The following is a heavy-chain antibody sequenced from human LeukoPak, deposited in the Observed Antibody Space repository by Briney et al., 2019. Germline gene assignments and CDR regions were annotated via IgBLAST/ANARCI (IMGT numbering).Heavy chain of an antibody. CDR2: MNPNSGNT. Sequence: ASVKVSCKASGYTFTSYDINWVRQATGQGLEWMGWMNPNSGNTGYAQKFRGRVTMTRNTSISTAYMELSSLRSEDTAVYYCARMALTGYYRVKWFDPWGQGTLVTVSS. J-gene: IGHJ5*02. CDR1: GYTFTSYD. CDR3: ARMALTGYYRVKWFDP. D-gene: IGHD3-9*01. V-gene: IGHV1-8*01.